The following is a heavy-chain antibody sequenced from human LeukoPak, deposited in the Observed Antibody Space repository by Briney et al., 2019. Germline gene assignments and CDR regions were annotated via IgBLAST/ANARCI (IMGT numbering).Heavy chain of an antibody. CDR2: IYTSGST. V-gene: IGHV4-4*07. Sequence: SETLSLTCTVSGGSISSYYWSWIRQPAGKGLEWIGRIYTSGSTNYNPSLKSRVTMSVDTSKNQFSLKLSSVTAADTAVYYCVREPLYYDSSGSTTWGQGTLVTVSS. D-gene: IGHD3-22*01. CDR1: GGSISSYY. CDR3: VREPLYYDSSGSTT. J-gene: IGHJ5*02.